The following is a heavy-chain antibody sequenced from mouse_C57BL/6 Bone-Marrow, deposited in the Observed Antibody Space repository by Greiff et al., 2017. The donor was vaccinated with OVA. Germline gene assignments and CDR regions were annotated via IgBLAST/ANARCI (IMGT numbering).Heavy chain of an antibody. J-gene: IGHJ3*01. D-gene: IGHD2-12*01. CDR3: AKSAYYSVPWFAY. CDR1: GFSLTSYG. Sequence: VQVVESGPGLVQPSQSLSITCTVSGFSLTSYGVHWVRQPPGKGLEWLGVIWSGGSTDYNAAFISRLSISKDNSKSQVFFKMNSLQADDTAIYYCAKSAYYSVPWFAYWGQGTLVTVSA. V-gene: IGHV2-4*01. CDR2: IWSGGST.